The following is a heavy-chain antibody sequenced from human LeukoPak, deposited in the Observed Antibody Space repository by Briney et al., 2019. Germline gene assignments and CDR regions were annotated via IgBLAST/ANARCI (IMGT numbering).Heavy chain of an antibody. CDR3: ARVMDHGYSDY. J-gene: IGHJ4*02. D-gene: IGHD3-22*01. Sequence: SETLSLTCTVSGGSVSGYFWSWMRQPPGGGLEFIGYIFYSGSTKYNPSLKSRVTISVDTSQNHFSLKLGSVTAADTAVYYCARVMDHGYSDYWGQGTLVTVSS. CDR2: IFYSGST. CDR1: GGSVSGYF. V-gene: IGHV4-59*02.